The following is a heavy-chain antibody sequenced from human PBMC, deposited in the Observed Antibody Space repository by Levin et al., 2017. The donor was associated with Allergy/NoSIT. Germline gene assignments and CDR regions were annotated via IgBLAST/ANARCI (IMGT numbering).Heavy chain of an antibody. CDR1: GFTFSTYD. CDR3: ARGSDTTSSVAFHF. J-gene: IGHJ3*01. CDR2: IWSAGTTK. Sequence: QPGGSLRLSCAASGFTFSTYDMHWVRQAPGKGLEWVAVIWSAGTTKYYADSVKGRFTISRDNSKNTLYLQMNSLRAEDTAVYYCARGSDTTSSVAFHFWGQGTMLTVSS. D-gene: IGHD6-19*01. V-gene: IGHV3-33*01.